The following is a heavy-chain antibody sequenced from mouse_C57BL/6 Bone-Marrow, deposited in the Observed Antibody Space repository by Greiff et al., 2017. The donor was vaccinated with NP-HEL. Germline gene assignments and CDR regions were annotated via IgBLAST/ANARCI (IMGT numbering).Heavy chain of an antibody. CDR3: ARLSRAWFAY. V-gene: IGHV1-42*01. J-gene: IGHJ3*01. CDR1: GYSFTGYY. Sequence: EVQLQESGPELVKPGASVKISCKASGYSFTGYYMNWVKQSPEKSLEWIGEINPSTGGTTYNQKFKAKATLTVDKSSSTAYMQLKSLTSEDSAVYYCARLSRAWFAYWGQGTLVTVSA. CDR2: INPSTGGT.